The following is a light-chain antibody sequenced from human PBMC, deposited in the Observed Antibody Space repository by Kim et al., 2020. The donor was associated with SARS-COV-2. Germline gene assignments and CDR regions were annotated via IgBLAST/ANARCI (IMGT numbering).Light chain of an antibody. V-gene: IGLV2-14*01. Sequence: GQSITRSCTGTSSDFGGYNCVSWYQHHPAKAPKVMISEVSNRPSGVSNRFSGSKSGNTASLTISGLQVEDEAEYYCSSYTSSNTLVFGGGTQLTVL. J-gene: IGLJ2*01. CDR2: EVS. CDR1: SSDFGGYNC. CDR3: SSYTSSNTLV.